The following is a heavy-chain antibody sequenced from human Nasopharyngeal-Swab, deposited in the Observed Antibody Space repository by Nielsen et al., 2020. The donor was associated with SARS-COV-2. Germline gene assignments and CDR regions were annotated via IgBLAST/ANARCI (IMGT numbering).Heavy chain of an antibody. J-gene: IGHJ6*02. CDR2: INHSGST. CDR3: AGFHCSSTSCYLSDYYYVMDV. CDR1: GGSFSGYY. Sequence: SETLSLTCAVYGGSFSGYYWRWIRQPPGEKQEWIGEINHSGSTNYNPSLKSRVTISVDTSKNQFSLKLSSVTAADTGVYYCAGFHCSSTSCYLSDYYYVMDVWGQGTTVTVSS. V-gene: IGHV4-34*01. D-gene: IGHD2-2*01.